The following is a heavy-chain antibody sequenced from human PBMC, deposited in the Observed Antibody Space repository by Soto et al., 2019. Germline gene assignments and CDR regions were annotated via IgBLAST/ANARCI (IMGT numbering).Heavy chain of an antibody. CDR1: GGSICSYY. CDR3: ARLGWQPYYFDY. Sequence: SETLSLTCTVSGGSICSYYWSWIRQPPGKGLEWIGYIYYSGSTNYNPSLKSRVTISVDTSKNQFSLKLSSVTAADTAVYYCARLGWQPYYFDYWGQGTLVTVSS. CDR2: IYYSGST. J-gene: IGHJ4*02. D-gene: IGHD6-13*01. V-gene: IGHV4-59*08.